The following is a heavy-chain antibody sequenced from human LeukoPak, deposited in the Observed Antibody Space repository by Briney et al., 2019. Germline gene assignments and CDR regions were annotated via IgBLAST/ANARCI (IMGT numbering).Heavy chain of an antibody. CDR1: GPGSFIGYY. V-gene: IGHV4-34*01. J-gene: IGHJ4*02. Sequence: SETLSLTCAVSGPGSFIGYYWSWIRQPPGRGLEWTGEVNHNGITNYNPSLKSRLTISLGTSKNQFSLNLTSVTAADSAVYYCARGTLTTMTNVLFDYWDQGSLVTVSS. CDR2: VNHNGIT. CDR3: ARGTLTTMTNVLFDY. D-gene: IGHD4-17*01.